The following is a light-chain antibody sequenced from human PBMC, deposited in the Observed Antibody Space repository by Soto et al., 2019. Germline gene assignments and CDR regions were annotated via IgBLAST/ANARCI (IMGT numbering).Light chain of an antibody. CDR2: DAS. CDR3: QQYENLPT. Sequence: DIQMTQYTSSLSASLGDRVTITCQASQNINNYLNWYQQKPGRAPKLLIYDASNLEAGVPSRFRGSGSGTDFTFTISRLQPEDIATYYCQQYENLPTFGQGTRLEIK. J-gene: IGKJ5*01. V-gene: IGKV1-33*01. CDR1: QNINNY.